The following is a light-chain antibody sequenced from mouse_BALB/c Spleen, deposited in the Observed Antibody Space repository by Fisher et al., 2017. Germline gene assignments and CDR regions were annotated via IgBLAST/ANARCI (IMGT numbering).Light chain of an antibody. V-gene: IGKV4-74*01. J-gene: IGKJ2*01. CDR2: STS. CDR3: HQYHRSPPT. CDR1: SSVSSSY. Sequence: IVITQTTAIMSASPGEKVTMTCRASSSVSSSYLHWYQQKSGASPKLWIYSTSNLASGVPARFSGSGSGTSYSLTISSMEAEDAATYYCHQYHRSPPTFGGGTKLEIK.